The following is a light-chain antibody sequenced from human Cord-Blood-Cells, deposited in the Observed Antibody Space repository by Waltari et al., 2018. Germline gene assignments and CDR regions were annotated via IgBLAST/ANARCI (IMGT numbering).Light chain of an antibody. CDR3: QQYYSTPVT. CDR1: QGISNS. V-gene: IGKV1-NL1*01. Sequence: DIQMTQSPSSLSASVGDRVTITCRASQGISNSLAWYQQKPGKAPKLLLYAASRLESGVASRLSGSGAGTDYTRTISSLQPEDFASYYCQQYYSTPVTFGGGTKVESK. J-gene: IGKJ4*01. CDR2: AAS.